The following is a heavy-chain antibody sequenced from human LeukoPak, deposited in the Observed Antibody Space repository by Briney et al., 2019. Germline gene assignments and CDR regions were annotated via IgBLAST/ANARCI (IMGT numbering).Heavy chain of an antibody. V-gene: IGHV4-59*12. CDR1: GGSISTYF. D-gene: IGHD4-17*01. J-gene: IGHJ5*02. CDR2: IHYSGST. Sequence: SETLSLTCTVSGGSISTYFWSWIRQPPGKGLEWIGYIHYSGSTNYNPSLKSRVTISVDTSKNQFSLRLSSVTAADTAVFYCARRLRLRGWFDPWGQGTLVTVSS. CDR3: ARRLRLRGWFDP.